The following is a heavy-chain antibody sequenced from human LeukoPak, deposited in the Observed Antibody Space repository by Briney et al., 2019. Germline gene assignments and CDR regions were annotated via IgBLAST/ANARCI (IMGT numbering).Heavy chain of an antibody. CDR1: GFTFSSYS. V-gene: IGHV3-21*01. J-gene: IGHJ4*02. D-gene: IGHD2-21*01. Sequence: GGSLRLSCAASGFTFSSYSMNWVRQAPGKGLEWVSSISSSSYIYYADSVKGRFTISRDNAKNSLYLQMNSLRAEDTAVYYCARAPPIASCFDYWGQGTLVTVSS. CDR2: ISSSSYI. CDR3: ARAPPIASCFDY.